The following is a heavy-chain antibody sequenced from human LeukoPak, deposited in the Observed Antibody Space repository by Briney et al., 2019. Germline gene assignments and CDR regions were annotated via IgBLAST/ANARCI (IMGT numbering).Heavy chain of an antibody. J-gene: IGHJ4*02. D-gene: IGHD2-15*01. CDR1: GFTFSDYY. CDR2: ISSSGSTI. Sequence: GGSLRLSCAASGFTFSDYYMSWIRQAPGKGLEWVSYISSSGSTIYYADSVKGRFTISRDNAKNTVYLQMNSLRAEDTAVYYCARDLGSATPLDCRGQGTLVTVSS. V-gene: IGHV3-11*04. CDR3: ARDLGSATPLDC.